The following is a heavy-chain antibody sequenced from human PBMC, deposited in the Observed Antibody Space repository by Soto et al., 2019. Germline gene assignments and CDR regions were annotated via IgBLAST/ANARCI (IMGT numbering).Heavy chain of an antibody. V-gene: IGHV3-23*01. D-gene: IGHD1-26*01. CDR2: ISGSGFKK. J-gene: IGHJ5*02. CDR3: AKNQGVELVPLATVDWFDP. Sequence: SLRLSCAASGFIFENFGMSWVRQAPGKGLEWISSISGSGFKKYYADSVKGRFAISRDNSKSTVYLELNNLSAEDTAVYHCAKNQGVELVPLATVDWFDPWGQGSVVTVSS. CDR1: GFIFENFG.